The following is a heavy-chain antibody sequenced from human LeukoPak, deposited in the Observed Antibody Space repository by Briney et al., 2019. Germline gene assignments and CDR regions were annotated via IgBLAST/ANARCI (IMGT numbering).Heavy chain of an antibody. CDR2: IYSGGST. J-gene: IGHJ4*02. CDR1: GFTFSSNY. Sequence: PGGSLRLSCAASGFTFSSNYMSWVRQAPGKGLEGVSVIYSGGSTYYADSVKGRFTISRDNSKNTLYLQMNSLRAEDTAVYYCARGLTDYYDFWSGYYTGIYFDYWGQGTLVTVSS. V-gene: IGHV3-66*02. D-gene: IGHD3-3*01. CDR3: ARGLTDYYDFWSGYYTGIYFDY.